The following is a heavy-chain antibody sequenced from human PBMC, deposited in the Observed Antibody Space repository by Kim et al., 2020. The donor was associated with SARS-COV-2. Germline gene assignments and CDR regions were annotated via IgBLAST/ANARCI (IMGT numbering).Heavy chain of an antibody. CDR1: GGSISSYY. V-gene: IGHV4-59*01. Sequence: SETLSLTCTVSGGSISSYYWSWIRQPPGKGLEWIRYIYYSGSTNYNPSLKSRVTISVDTSKNQFSLKLSSVTAADTAVYYCARGSSLTIFGVVGWFDPWGQGTLVTVSS. CDR3: ARGSSLTIFGVVGWFDP. J-gene: IGHJ5*02. D-gene: IGHD3-3*01. CDR2: IYYSGST.